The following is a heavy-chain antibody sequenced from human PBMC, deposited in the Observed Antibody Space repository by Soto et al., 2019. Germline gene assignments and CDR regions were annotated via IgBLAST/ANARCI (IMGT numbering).Heavy chain of an antibody. CDR1: GGSISSYY. CDR2: IYYRGST. D-gene: IGHD3-10*01. CDR3: AREGDVRGVFDY. J-gene: IGHJ4*02. V-gene: IGHV4-59*01. Sequence: QVQLQESGPGLVKPSETLSLTCTVSGGSISSYYWNWIRQPPGKGLEWMGYIYYRGSTNYNPSLKSRVTISVDTSKNQISLKLNSVTAADTALYYCAREGDVRGVFDYWGQGTLVTVSS.